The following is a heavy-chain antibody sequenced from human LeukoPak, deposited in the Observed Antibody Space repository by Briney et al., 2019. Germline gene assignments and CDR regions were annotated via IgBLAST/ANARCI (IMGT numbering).Heavy chain of an antibody. D-gene: IGHD2-2*01. Sequence: ASVKVSCKASGYTFTSYDINWVRQATGQGLEWMGWMNPNSGNTGTAQKFQGRVTMTRDTSISTAYMELSRLRSDDTAVYYCARQYCSSTRCYLALDYWGQGTLVTVSS. CDR3: ARQYCSSTRCYLALDY. CDR1: GYTFTSYD. V-gene: IGHV1-8*01. J-gene: IGHJ4*02. CDR2: MNPNSGNT.